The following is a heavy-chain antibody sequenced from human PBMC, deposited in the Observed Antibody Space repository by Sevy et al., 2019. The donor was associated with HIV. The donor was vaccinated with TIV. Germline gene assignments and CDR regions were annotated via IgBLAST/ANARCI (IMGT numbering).Heavy chain of an antibody. CDR1: GFTFDDYG. V-gene: IGHV3-20*04. J-gene: IGHJ4*02. CDR3: ARVSGQQLVGGSFDY. Sequence: GGSLRLSCAASGFTFDDYGMSWVRQAPGKGLEWVSGVNWNGGGTVYADFVKGRFTISRDNAKNSLYLQMNNLRAEDTALYYCARVSGQQLVGGSFDYWGQGTLVTVSS. D-gene: IGHD6-13*01. CDR2: VNWNGGGT.